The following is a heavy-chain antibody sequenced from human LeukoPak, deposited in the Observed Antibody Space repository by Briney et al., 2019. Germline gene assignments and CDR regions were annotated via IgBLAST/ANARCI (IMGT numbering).Heavy chain of an antibody. CDR2: IYPGDSDT. CDR3: ARPQGQGATPVGAFDI. V-gene: IGHV5-51*01. CDR1: GYSFTSYW. D-gene: IGHD1-26*01. J-gene: IGHJ3*02. Sequence: GESLKISCKGSGYSFTSYWIGWVRQMPGKGLEWMGIIYPGDSDTRYSPSFQGQVTISADKSISTAYLQWSSLKASDTAMYYCARPQGQGATPVGAFDIWAKGQWSPSLQ.